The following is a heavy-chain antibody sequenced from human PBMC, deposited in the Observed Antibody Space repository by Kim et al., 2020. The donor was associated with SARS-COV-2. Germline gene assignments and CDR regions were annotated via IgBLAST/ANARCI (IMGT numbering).Heavy chain of an antibody. J-gene: IGHJ4*02. Sequence: SETLSLTCSVSGSSISSTYYSWGWVRQPPGRGLQWIGSVYSTGNSFYKSSLKSRVTISVDTSKNQFYLRLNSVTAADTAVYYCAIHRGNYEWPEKIQDWGQGTLVTVSS. CDR3: AIHRGNYEWPEKIQD. D-gene: IGHD3-16*01. CDR1: GSSISSTYYS. V-gene: IGHV4-39*01. CDR2: VYSTGNS.